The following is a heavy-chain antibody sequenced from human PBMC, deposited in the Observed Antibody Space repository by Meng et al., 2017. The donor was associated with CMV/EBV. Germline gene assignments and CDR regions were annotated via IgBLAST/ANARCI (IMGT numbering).Heavy chain of an antibody. CDR3: ARDDSSY. Sequence: SETLSLTCAVSGYSIRSGYYWGWIRQPPGKGLEWIGSIYHSGSTYYNPSLKSRVTISVDTSKNQFSLKLSSVTAADTAVYYCARDDSSYWGQGTLVTVSS. V-gene: IGHV4-38-2*02. D-gene: IGHD3-22*01. CDR2: IYHSGST. CDR1: GYSIRSGYY. J-gene: IGHJ4*02.